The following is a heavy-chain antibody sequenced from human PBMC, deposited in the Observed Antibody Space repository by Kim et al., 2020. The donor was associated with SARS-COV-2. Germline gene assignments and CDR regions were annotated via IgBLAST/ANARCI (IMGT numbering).Heavy chain of an antibody. D-gene: IGHD6-13*01. CDR3: ARDGRSSSWSQYFDY. CDR1: GGTFSSYA. CDR2: IIPIFGTA. V-gene: IGHV1-69*13. J-gene: IGHJ4*02. Sequence: SVKVSCKASGGTFSSYAISWVRQAPGQGLEWMGGIIPIFGTANYAQKFQGRVTITADESTSTAYMELSSLRSEDTAVYYCARDGRSSSWSQYFDYWGQGTLVTVSS.